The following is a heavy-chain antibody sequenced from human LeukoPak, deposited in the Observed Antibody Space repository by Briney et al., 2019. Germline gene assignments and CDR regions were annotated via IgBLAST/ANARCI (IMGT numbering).Heavy chain of an antibody. CDR3: ARGSSSAGLSIYYFDY. D-gene: IGHD6-6*01. V-gene: IGHV3-30-3*01. Sequence: GRSLRLSCAASGFTFSSYAMPWVRQAPGKGLEWVAVISYDGSNKYYADSVKGRFTISRDNSKNTLYLQMNSLRAEDTAVYYCARGSSSAGLSIYYFDYWGQGTLVTVSS. CDR1: GFTFSSYA. CDR2: ISYDGSNK. J-gene: IGHJ4*02.